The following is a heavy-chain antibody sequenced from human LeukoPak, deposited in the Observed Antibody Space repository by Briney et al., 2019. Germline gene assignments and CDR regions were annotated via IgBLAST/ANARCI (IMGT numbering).Heavy chain of an antibody. Sequence: GGSLRLSCAASGFTFSSYWMYWVRQAPGKGLVWVSRINSDGKTTNYADSVKGRFTISRDNAENTLYLQMNSLRAEDTAVYYCTRDITLTRGGRSDYWGQGTLVTVSA. V-gene: IGHV3-74*01. CDR2: INSDGKTT. J-gene: IGHJ4*02. CDR3: TRDITLTRGGRSDY. D-gene: IGHD3-10*01. CDR1: GFTFSSYW.